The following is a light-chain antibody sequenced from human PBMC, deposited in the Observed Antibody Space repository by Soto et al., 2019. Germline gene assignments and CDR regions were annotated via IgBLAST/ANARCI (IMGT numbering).Light chain of an antibody. CDR1: QTISSW. Sequence: DIQITQSPSTLSGSVGDRVTITCRASQTISSWLAWYQQKPGKAPKLLIYKASTLKSGVPSRFSGSGSGTEFTLTISSLQPDDFAPYYCQHYNIYSEAFAQGGKVDFK. J-gene: IGKJ1*01. CDR2: KAS. CDR3: QHYNIYSEA. V-gene: IGKV1-5*03.